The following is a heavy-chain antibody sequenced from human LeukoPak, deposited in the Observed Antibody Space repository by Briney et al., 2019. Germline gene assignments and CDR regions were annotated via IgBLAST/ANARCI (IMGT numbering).Heavy chain of an antibody. CDR3: ARTGSTVTPPGPLDY. V-gene: IGHV1-18*01. CDR2: ISAYNGNT. D-gene: IGHD4-17*01. CDR1: DYTFTSYG. J-gene: IGHJ4*02. Sequence: GASVKVSCKASDYTFTSYGISWVRQAPGQGLEWMGWISAYNGNTNYAQKLQGRVTMTTDTSTSTAYMELRSLRSDDTAVYYCARTGSTVTPPGPLDYWGQGTLVTVSS.